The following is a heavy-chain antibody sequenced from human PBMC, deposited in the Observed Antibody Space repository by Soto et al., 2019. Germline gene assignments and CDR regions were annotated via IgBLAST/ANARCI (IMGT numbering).Heavy chain of an antibody. J-gene: IGHJ4*02. CDR2: TSKSGST. CDR1: GRSITSSGYY. Sequence: QVQLQESGPGLVKPSQTLSLTCTVSGRSITSSGYYWSWIRQHPGEGLEWIGFTSKSGSTSYNPSLKSRVTISVDTSTHQFYLNPKYETAAETAVYYWGRVGGSTKVDHGGQGTLVTVSP. D-gene: IGHD3-16*01. CDR3: GRVGGSTKVDH. V-gene: IGHV4-31*03.